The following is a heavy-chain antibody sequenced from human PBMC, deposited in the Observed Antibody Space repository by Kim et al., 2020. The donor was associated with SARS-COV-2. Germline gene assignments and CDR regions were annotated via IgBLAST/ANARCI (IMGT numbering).Heavy chain of an antibody. V-gene: IGHV1-46*01. CDR3: ARDSYDDDYFDP. CDR2: INPSGGST. CDR1: GYTFTSYY. Sequence: ASVKVSCKASGYTFTSYYMHWVRQAPGQGLEWMGIINPSGGSTSYAQKFQGRVTMTRDTSTSTGYMELSSLRSEDTAVYYCARDSYDDDYFDPWGQGTLVTVSS. D-gene: IGHD3-16*01. J-gene: IGHJ5*02.